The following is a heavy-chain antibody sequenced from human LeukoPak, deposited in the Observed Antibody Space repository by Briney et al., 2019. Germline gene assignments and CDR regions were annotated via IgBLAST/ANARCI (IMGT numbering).Heavy chain of an antibody. V-gene: IGHV3-48*01. CDR2: ISSASDAT. Sequence: PGGSLRLSCAASGFNFGAYSMNWVRQAPGKGLEWLSYISSASDATYYVDSVKGRFTISRDNAKNSLYLQMNSLRAEDMAIYYCARDLSGEYTIDFWGQGTLVTVSS. J-gene: IGHJ4*02. D-gene: IGHD3-10*01. CDR3: ARDLSGEYTIDF. CDR1: GFNFGAYS.